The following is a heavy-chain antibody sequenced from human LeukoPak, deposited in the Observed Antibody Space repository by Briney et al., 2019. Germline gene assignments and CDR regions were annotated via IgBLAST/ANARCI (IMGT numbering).Heavy chain of an antibody. Sequence: SETLSLTCAVYGGSFSGYYWSWIRQPPGKGLEWIGEINHSGGTKYNPSLKSRVTISVDTSKNQFSLKLSSVTAADTAVYYCARAVTSSSSWYKWVNWFDPWGQGTLVTVSS. CDR2: INHSGGT. J-gene: IGHJ5*02. CDR1: GGSFSGYY. CDR3: ARAVTSSSSWYKWVNWFDP. V-gene: IGHV4-34*01. D-gene: IGHD6-13*01.